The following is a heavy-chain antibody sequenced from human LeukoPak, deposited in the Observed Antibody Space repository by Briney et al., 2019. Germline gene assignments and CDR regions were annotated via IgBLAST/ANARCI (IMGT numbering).Heavy chain of an antibody. CDR2: IYYSGSP. CDR3: ARHKSPNWFDP. V-gene: IGHV4-39*01. CDR1: GGSISSSSAY. Sequence: PSETLSLTCTVPGGSISSSSAYWGSIRQPPGKGLEWIGSIYYSGSPYYNPSLKTRVTISVDMSTNQFSLKLTSVTAADTAVYYCARHKSPNWFDPWGQGTLVTVSS. J-gene: IGHJ5*02.